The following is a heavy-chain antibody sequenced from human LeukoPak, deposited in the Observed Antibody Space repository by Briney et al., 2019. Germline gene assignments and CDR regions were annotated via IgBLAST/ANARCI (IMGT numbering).Heavy chain of an antibody. V-gene: IGHV3-20*04. CDR1: GFTFDDYG. CDR2: INWNGGST. CDR3: ARDLDYYYDSSGYSAPGYYFDY. J-gene: IGHJ4*02. Sequence: GGSLRLSCAASGFTFDDYGMSWVRQAPGKGLEWVSGINWNGGSTGYADSVKGRFTISRDNAKNSLYLQMNSLRAEDTALYYCARDLDYYYDSSGYSAPGYYFDYWGQGTPVTVSS. D-gene: IGHD3-22*01.